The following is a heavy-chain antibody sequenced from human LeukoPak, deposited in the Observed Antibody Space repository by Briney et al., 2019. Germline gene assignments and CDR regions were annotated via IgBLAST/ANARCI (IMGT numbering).Heavy chain of an antibody. CDR2: IKSKTDGGTT. CDR1: GFTNAW. CDR3: TTAPAPFDI. V-gene: IGHV3-15*01. Sequence: GGSLRLSCAASGFTNAWMSWVRQAPGEGREWVGRIKSKTDGGTTDYAAPVKGRFTISRDDSKNTLYLQMNSLKTEDTAVYYCTTAPAPFDIWGQGTMVTVSS. J-gene: IGHJ3*02.